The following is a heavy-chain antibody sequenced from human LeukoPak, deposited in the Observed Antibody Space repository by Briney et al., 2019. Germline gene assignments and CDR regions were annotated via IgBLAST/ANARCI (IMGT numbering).Heavy chain of an antibody. D-gene: IGHD6-19*01. V-gene: IGHV4-34*01. CDR2: INHSGST. CDR3: AKDRWGAVASFDY. Sequence: SETLSLTCAVYDGSFSGYYWSWIRQPPGKGLEWIGEINHSGSTNYNPSLKSRVTISLDTSESQFSLKVRYVTAADTAVYYCAKDRWGAVASFDYWGQGTLVTVSS. J-gene: IGHJ4*02. CDR1: DGSFSGYY.